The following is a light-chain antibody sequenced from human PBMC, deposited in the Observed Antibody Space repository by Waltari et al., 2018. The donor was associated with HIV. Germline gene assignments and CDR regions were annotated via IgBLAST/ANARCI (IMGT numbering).Light chain of an antibody. Sequence: EIVLTQSPATLSLSPGERATLSCRASQSISTYLAWYQPKPGQAPSLLIYGASSRATGIPARFSCSGSGTDFTLTISSLEPGDFGVFYCQQRSSWPITFGQGTRLEIK. V-gene: IGKV3-11*01. J-gene: IGKJ5*01. CDR2: GAS. CDR1: QSISTY. CDR3: QQRSSWPIT.